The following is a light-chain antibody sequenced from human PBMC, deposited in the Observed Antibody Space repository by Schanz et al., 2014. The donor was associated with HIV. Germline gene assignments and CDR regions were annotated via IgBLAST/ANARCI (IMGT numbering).Light chain of an antibody. CDR3: SSYAGSNVV. CDR1: SSDIGGSDY. CDR2: DVR. J-gene: IGLJ2*01. V-gene: IGLV2-14*03. Sequence: QSALTQPASVSGSPGQSITISCSGTSSDIGGSDYVSWYQQHPGRAPKVLIYDVRDRPSGVSNRFSGSKSGNTASLTVSGLQAEDEADYYCSSYAGSNVVFGGGTKLTVL.